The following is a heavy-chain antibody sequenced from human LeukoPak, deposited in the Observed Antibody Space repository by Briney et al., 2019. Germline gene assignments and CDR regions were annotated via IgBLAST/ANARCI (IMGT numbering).Heavy chain of an antibody. D-gene: IGHD2-2*01. Sequence: GGSLRLSCAASGFTVSSNYMSWVRQAPGKGLEWVSVIYSGGSTYYADSVKGRFTISRDNSKNTLYLQMNSLRAEDTAVYYCARGRDCRSTSCYGDFDYWGQGTLVTVSS. J-gene: IGHJ4*02. CDR3: ARGRDCRSTSCYGDFDY. V-gene: IGHV3-66*02. CDR2: IYSGGST. CDR1: GFTVSSNY.